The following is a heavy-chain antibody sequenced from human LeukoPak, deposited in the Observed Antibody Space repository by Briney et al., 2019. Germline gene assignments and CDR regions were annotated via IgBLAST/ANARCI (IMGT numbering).Heavy chain of an antibody. V-gene: IGHV3-23*01. CDR3: ARDCSSTSCHMYYFDY. CDR1: GFTFSSYA. J-gene: IGHJ4*02. CDR2: ISGSGGST. D-gene: IGHD2-2*02. Sequence: GGSLRLSCAASGFTFSSYAMSWVRQAPGKGLEWVSAISGSGGSTYYADSVKGQFTISRDNSKNTLYLQMNSLRAEDTAVYYCARDCSSTSCHMYYFDYWGQGTLVTVSS.